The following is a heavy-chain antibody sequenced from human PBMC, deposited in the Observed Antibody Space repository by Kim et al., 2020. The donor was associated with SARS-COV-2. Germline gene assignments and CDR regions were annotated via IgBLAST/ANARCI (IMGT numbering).Heavy chain of an antibody. Sequence: SETLSLTCTVSGGSISSYYWSWIRQPPGKGLEWIGYIYYSGSTTYNPSLKSRVTISVETSKNQFSLKLSSVTAADTAVYYCARDCSGGSCYSSWYFDLWGRGTLVTVSS. V-gene: IGHV4-59*01. J-gene: IGHJ2*01. D-gene: IGHD2-15*01. CDR2: IYYSGST. CDR3: ARDCSGGSCYSSWYFDL. CDR1: GGSISSYY.